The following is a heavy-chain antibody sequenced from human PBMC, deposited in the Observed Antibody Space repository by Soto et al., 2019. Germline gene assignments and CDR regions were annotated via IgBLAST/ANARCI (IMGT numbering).Heavy chain of an antibody. CDR2: ISWNSGSI. D-gene: IGHD6-19*01. CDR3: AKDIREYSSGWTYFDY. Sequence: PGGSLRLSCAASGFTFDDYAMHWVRQAPGKGLEWVSGISWNSGSIDYADSVKGRFTISRDNAKNSLYLQMNSLRPEDTALYYCAKDIREYSSGWTYFDYWGHGTLVTVSS. J-gene: IGHJ4*01. V-gene: IGHV3-9*01. CDR1: GFTFDDYA.